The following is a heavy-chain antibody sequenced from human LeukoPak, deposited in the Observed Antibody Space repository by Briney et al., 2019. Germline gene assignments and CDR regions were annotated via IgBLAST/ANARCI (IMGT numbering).Heavy chain of an antibody. V-gene: IGHV1-69*13. J-gene: IGHJ4*02. CDR3: ARDRDGYNTFDY. CDR2: IIPIFGTA. D-gene: IGHD5-24*01. CDR1: GYTFTSYA. Sequence: GASVRVSCKASGYTFTSYAMNWVRQAPGQGLEWMGGIIPIFGTANYAQKFQGRVTITADESTSTAYMELSSLRSEDTAVYYCARDRDGYNTFDYWGQGTLVTVSS.